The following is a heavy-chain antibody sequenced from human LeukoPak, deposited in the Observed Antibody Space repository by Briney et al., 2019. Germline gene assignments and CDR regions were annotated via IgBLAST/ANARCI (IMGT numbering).Heavy chain of an antibody. J-gene: IGHJ4*02. CDR1: GFTFSSYG. Sequence: GGSLRLSCAASGFTFSSYGMHWVRQAPGKGLEWVAVISYDGSNKYYADSVKGRFTISRDNSENTLYLQMNSLRAEDTAVYYCAKEEQQLVSFPRFPDYWGQGTLVTVSS. D-gene: IGHD6-13*01. V-gene: IGHV3-30*18. CDR3: AKEEQQLVSFPRFPDY. CDR2: ISYDGSNK.